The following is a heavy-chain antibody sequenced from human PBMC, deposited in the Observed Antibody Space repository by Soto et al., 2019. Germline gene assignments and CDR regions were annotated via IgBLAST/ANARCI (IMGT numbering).Heavy chain of an antibody. J-gene: IGHJ3*02. CDR1: VYSFTSYW. D-gene: IGHD3-22*01. CDR2: IYPGDSDT. Sequence: PGESLKISCKGSVYSFTSYWIGWVRQMPGKGLEWMGIIYPGDSDTRYSPSFQGQVTISADKSISTAYLQWSSLKASDTAMYYCARLYYYDSSGYRDAFDIWGQGTMVTVSS. V-gene: IGHV5-51*01. CDR3: ARLYYYDSSGYRDAFDI.